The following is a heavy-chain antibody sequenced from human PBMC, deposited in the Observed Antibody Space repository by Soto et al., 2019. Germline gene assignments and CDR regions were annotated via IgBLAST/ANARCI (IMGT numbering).Heavy chain of an antibody. V-gene: IGHV3-23*01. J-gene: IGHJ6*03. D-gene: IGHD2-15*01. CDR2: ISGSGGST. CDR3: XXXXXXXXXXSCYSLHYYYYYMDV. Sequence: EVQLLESGGGLVQPGGSLRLSCAASGFTFSSYAMSWVRQAPGKGLEWVSAISGSGGSTYYADSVKGRFTISRDNSKNTXYLQMNSLXXXDTXXXXXXXXXXXXXXXSCYSLHYYYYYMDVXGKGXXVTVSS. CDR1: GFTFSSYA.